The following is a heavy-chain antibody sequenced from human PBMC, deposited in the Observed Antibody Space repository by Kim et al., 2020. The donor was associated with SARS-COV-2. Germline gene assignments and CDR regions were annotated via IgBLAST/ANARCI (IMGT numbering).Heavy chain of an antibody. V-gene: IGHV3-21*01. J-gene: IGHJ6*02. D-gene: IGHD3-16*02. CDR3: ARDQYDYVWGSYRSRGDGMDV. CDR2: ISSSSSYI. Sequence: GGSLRLSCAASGFTFSSYSMNWVRQAPGKGLEWVSSISSSSSYIYYADSVKGRFTISRDNAKNSLYLQMNSLRAEDTAVYYCARDQYDYVWGSYRSRGDGMDVWGQGTTVTVSS. CDR1: GFTFSSYS.